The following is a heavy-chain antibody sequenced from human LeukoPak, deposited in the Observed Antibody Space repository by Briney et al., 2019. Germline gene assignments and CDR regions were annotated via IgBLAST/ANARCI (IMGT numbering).Heavy chain of an antibody. V-gene: IGHV1-2*02. Sequence: ASVKVSCKASGYTFTGYYMHWVRQAPGQGLEWMGWINPNSGGTNYAQKFQGRVTMTRDTYISTAYMELRSLRSDDTAVYYCARVGPGVVPAPSSWGQGTLVTVSS. CDR3: ARVGPGVVPAPSS. J-gene: IGHJ5*02. CDR2: INPNSGGT. CDR1: GYTFTGYY. D-gene: IGHD2-2*01.